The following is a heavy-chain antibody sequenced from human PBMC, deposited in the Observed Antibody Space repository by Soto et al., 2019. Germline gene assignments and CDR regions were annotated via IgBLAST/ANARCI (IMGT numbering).Heavy chain of an antibody. V-gene: IGHV3-23*01. J-gene: IGHJ3*02. CDR2: ISGSGGST. CDR1: GFTFSSYA. Sequence: EVQLLESGGGLVQPEGSLRLSCAASGFTFSSYAMSWVRQAPGKGLEWVSAISGSGGSTYYADSVKGRFTISRDNSKNTLYLQMNSLRAEDTAVYYCAKEKLRFLEWLWPSFDDFDIWGQGTMVTVSS. CDR3: AKEKLRFLEWLWPSFDDFDI. D-gene: IGHD3-3*01.